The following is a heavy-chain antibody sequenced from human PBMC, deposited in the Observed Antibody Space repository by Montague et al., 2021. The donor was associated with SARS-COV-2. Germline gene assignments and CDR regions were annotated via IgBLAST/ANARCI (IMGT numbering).Heavy chain of an antibody. CDR1: GGSISSGSHY. J-gene: IGHJ6*02. CDR3: ARRIDYYGIDV. Sequence: TLSLTSTLSGGSISSGSHYWSWIRQPAGKGLEWIGRIDTSGNTKYISSLKSRVTISVDTSKNQFSLKLSSVTAADTAVYYCARRIDYYGIDVWGQGTTVTVSS. D-gene: IGHD1-26*01. V-gene: IGHV4-61*02. CDR2: IDTSGNT.